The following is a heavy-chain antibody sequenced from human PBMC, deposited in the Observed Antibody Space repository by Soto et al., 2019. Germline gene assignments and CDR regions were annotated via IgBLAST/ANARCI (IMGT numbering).Heavy chain of an antibody. CDR1: GGTFSSYA. V-gene: IGHV1-69*01. D-gene: IGHD2-2*01. J-gene: IGHJ6*02. CDR2: IIPISETT. Sequence: QVQLVQSGAEVKKPGSSVKVSCKASGGTFSSYAISWVRQAPGQGLEWMGGIIPISETTNYAQKFQGRVTITADESKSTADMELSSLRSEDTAVYDGARAQGSSTSLEIYYYYYYGMDVWGQGTTVTVSS. CDR3: ARAQGSSTSLEIYYYYYYGMDV.